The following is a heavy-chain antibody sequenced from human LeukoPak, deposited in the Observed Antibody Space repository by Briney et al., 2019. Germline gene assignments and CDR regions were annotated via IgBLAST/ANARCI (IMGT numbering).Heavy chain of an antibody. D-gene: IGHD2-2*03. Sequence: PGGSLRLSCAASGFTFSSYGMHWVRQAPGKGLEWVAFIRYDGSNKYYADSVKGRFTISRDNSKNTLFLQMSSLRPEDTAVYYCALGKNFGYHYFDFWGQGALVTVSS. CDR1: GFTFSSYG. CDR3: ALGKNFGYHYFDF. J-gene: IGHJ4*02. V-gene: IGHV3-30*02. CDR2: IRYDGSNK.